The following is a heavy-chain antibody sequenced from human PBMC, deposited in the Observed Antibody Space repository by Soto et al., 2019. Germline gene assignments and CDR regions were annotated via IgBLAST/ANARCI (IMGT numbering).Heavy chain of an antibody. J-gene: IGHJ5*02. Sequence: QVQLVQSGAEVKKPGSSVKVSCKASGGTFSSYTISWVRQAPGQGLEWMGRIIPILGIANYAQKFQGRVTITADKSTSTAYMELSSLRSEDTAVYYRASKATARAVTTNWFDPWGQGTLVTVSS. CDR1: GGTFSSYT. V-gene: IGHV1-69*02. CDR3: ASKATARAVTTNWFDP. D-gene: IGHD4-17*01. CDR2: IIPILGIA.